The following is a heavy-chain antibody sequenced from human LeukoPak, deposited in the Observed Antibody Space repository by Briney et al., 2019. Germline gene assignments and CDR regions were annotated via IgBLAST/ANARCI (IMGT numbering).Heavy chain of an antibody. CDR2: IHYGVNT. J-gene: IGHJ4*02. CDR1: GGSISSDSHY. D-gene: IGHD1-26*01. Sequence: SETLSLTCTVSGGSISSDSHYWGWIRQTPGRGLEWIGSIHYGVNTYNNPSLKSRVTLSVDTSKSQFSLKLSSVTAADTAVYHCARHLYSESYYFWGPGTLVTASS. V-gene: IGHV4-39*01. CDR3: ARHLYSESYYF.